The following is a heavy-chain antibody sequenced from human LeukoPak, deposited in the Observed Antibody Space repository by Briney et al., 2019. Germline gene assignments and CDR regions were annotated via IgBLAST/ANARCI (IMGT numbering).Heavy chain of an antibody. J-gene: IGHJ3*02. CDR3: AGFLGDSSPRGAFDI. Sequence: GASVKVSCKASGYAFTSYYMHWVRQAPGQGLEWMGIINPSGGSTSYAQKFQGRVTMTRDMSTSTVYMELSSLRSEDTAVYYCAGFLGDSSPRGAFDIWGQGTMVTVSS. CDR2: INPSGGST. D-gene: IGHD6-13*01. CDR1: GYAFTSYY. V-gene: IGHV1-46*01.